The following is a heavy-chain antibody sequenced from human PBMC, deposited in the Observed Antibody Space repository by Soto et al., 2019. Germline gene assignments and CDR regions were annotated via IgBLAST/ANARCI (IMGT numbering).Heavy chain of an antibody. CDR3: ARGPYGDHVAIDY. J-gene: IGHJ4*02. D-gene: IGHD4-17*01. CDR1: GGTFSSYT. Sequence: QVQLVQSGAEVKKPGSSVKVSCKASGGTFSSYTISWVRQAPGQGLEWMGRIIPILGIANYAQKFQGRVTITADKSTSTAYMELSSLRSEDTAVYYCARGPYGDHVAIDYWGQGTLVTVSS. V-gene: IGHV1-69*02. CDR2: IIPILGIA.